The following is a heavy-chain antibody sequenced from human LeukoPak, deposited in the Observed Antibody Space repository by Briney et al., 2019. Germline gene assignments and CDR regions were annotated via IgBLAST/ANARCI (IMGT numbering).Heavy chain of an antibody. Sequence: GGSLRLSCAAYGFTFSSYWMHWVRQAPGKGLVWVSRINSDGSSTSYADSVKGRFTISRDNAKNTLYLQMNSLRAEDTAVYYCARKNPHYDILTGHGFDYWGQGTLVTVSS. J-gene: IGHJ4*02. V-gene: IGHV3-74*01. CDR1: GFTFSSYW. D-gene: IGHD3-9*01. CDR2: INSDGSST. CDR3: ARKNPHYDILTGHGFDY.